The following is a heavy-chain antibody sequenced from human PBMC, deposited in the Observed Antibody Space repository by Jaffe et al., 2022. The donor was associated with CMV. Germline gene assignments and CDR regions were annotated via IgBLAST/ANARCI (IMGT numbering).Heavy chain of an antibody. Sequence: EVQLVESGGGLVQPGGSLRLSCAASGFTFSSYAMSWVRQAPGKGLEWVSAISGSGGSTYYADSVKGRFTISRDNSKNTLYLQMNSLRAEDTAVYYCASYGYYDRPEPVFDPFFDAFDIWGQGTMVTVSS. J-gene: IGHJ3*02. CDR2: ISGSGGST. CDR3: ASYGYYDRPEPVFDPFFDAFDI. CDR1: GFTFSSYA. D-gene: IGHD3-22*01. V-gene: IGHV3-23*04.